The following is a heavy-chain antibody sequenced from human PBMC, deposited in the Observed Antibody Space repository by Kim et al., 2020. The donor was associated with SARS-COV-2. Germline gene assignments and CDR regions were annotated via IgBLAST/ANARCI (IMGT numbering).Heavy chain of an antibody. J-gene: IGHJ3*02. CDR1: GFTFDDYA. D-gene: IGHD3-3*01. V-gene: IGHV3-9*01. Sequence: GGSLRLSCAASGFTFDDYAMHWVRQAPGKGLEWVSGISWNSGSIGYADSVKGRFTISRDNAKNSLYLQMNSLRAEDTALYYCAKALRMTQDFLDAFDIWGQGTMVTVSS. CDR2: ISWNSGSI. CDR3: AKALRMTQDFLDAFDI.